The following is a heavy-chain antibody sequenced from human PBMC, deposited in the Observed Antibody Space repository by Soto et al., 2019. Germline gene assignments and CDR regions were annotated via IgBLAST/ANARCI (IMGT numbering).Heavy chain of an antibody. CDR2: IYYSGST. CDR3: ARGYYDSSGNDAFDI. V-gene: IGHV4-31*03. D-gene: IGHD3-22*01. Sequence: SETLSLTCTVSGGSISSGGYYWSWIRQHPGKGLEWIGYIYYSGSTYYNPSLKSRVTISVDTSKNQFSLKLSSVTAADTAVYYCARGYYDSSGNDAFDIWGQGTMVT. CDR1: GGSISSGGYY. J-gene: IGHJ3*02.